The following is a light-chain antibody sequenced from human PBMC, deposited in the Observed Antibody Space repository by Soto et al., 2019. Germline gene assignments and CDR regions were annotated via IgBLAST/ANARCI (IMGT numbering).Light chain of an antibody. CDR1: QSIGTW. CDR3: QQYNSYSPT. V-gene: IGKV1-5*01. Sequence: DIHVTQFPPTLPASVGARVTITYGASQSIGTWLAWYQQKPGKAPKLLIFDASTLESGVTSRFSGSGSGTEFTLTISSLQPDDFATYYCQQYNSYSPTFGQGTKVEIK. CDR2: DAS. J-gene: IGKJ1*01.